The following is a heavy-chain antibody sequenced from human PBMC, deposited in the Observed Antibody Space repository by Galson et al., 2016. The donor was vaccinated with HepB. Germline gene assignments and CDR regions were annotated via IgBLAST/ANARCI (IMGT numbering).Heavy chain of an antibody. J-gene: IGHJ6*02. D-gene: IGHD6-13*01. CDR1: GFTLSSYS. V-gene: IGHV3-48*04. CDR3: AREGTGSSSFIYYYYGMDV. Sequence: SLRLSCAGSGFTLSSYSMNWVRQTPGKGLEWVSYITSRSTAIYYADSVKGRFTISRDNAGNSLYLQMNSLRAEDTAVYYCAREGTGSSSFIYYYYGMDVWGQGTTVTVSS. CDR2: ITSRSTAI.